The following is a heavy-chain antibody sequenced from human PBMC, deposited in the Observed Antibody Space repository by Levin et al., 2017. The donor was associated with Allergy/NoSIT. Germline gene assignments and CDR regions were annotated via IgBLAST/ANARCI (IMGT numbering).Heavy chain of an antibody. CDR3: AKGGDFDF. CDR2: ITSNGDQK. Sequence: GESLKISCAASGFSFSTYGMQWVRQAPGKGLQWVAIITSNGDQKYYADSVRARFTISRDNSKSTVYLQISSLRPEDTAIYYCAKGGDFDFWGQGTLVTVSS. J-gene: IGHJ4*02. V-gene: IGHV3-30*18. CDR1: GFSFSTYG.